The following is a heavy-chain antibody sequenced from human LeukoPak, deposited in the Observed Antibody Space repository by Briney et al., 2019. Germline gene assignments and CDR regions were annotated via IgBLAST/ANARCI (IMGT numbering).Heavy chain of an antibody. J-gene: IGHJ4*02. CDR3: ASDRGWIAAAGTFFDY. CDR1: GGTFSSYT. Sequence: GASVKVSCKASGGTFSSYTISWVRQAPGQGLEWMGRIIPILGIANYAQKFQGRVTITADKSTSTAYMELSSLRSEDTAVYYCASDRGWIAAAGTFFDYWGQGTLVTASS. CDR2: IIPILGIA. D-gene: IGHD6-13*01. V-gene: IGHV1-69*02.